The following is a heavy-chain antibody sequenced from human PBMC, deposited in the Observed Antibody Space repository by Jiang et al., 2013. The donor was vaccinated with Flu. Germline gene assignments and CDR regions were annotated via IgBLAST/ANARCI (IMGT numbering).Heavy chain of an antibody. D-gene: IGHD3-22*01. V-gene: IGHV1-69*04. CDR1: GGTFNTYT. Sequence: SGAEVKKPGSSVKVSCKVSGGTFNTYTFTWVRQAPGHGLEWMVRISPFLDVTTYAHNFQDRVTITADKSTSTVNMELTSLRSEDTAIYYCARVIFYYDSNGFEASYFDNWGQGTLVTVSS. CDR3: ARVIFYYDSNGFEASYFDN. CDR2: ISPFLDVT. J-gene: IGHJ4*02.